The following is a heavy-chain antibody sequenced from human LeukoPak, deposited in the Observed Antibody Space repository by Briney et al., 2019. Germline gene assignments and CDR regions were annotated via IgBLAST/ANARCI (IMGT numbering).Heavy chain of an antibody. J-gene: IGHJ4*02. D-gene: IGHD2/OR15-2a*01. CDR1: GYSFTSYW. Sequence: PGESLKISCKGSGYSFTSYWIGWVRQKPGKGLEWMGIIYPGDYDTRYSPSFQGQVTISADKSISTAYLQWSSLKASDTAMYYCVRNRGCSRNWFFFDYWGQGTLVTVS. CDR2: IYPGDYDT. V-gene: IGHV5-51*01. CDR3: VRNRGCSRNWFFFDY.